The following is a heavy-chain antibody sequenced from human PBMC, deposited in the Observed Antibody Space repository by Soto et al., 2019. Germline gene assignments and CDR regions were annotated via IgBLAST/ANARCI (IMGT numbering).Heavy chain of an antibody. J-gene: IGHJ4*02. CDR1: GFTFDDYA. CDR3: AKAISYPYYFDY. V-gene: IGHV3-9*01. Sequence: EVQLVESGGGLVQPGRSLRLSCAASGFTFDDYAMRWVRQAPGKGLEWVSGISWNSGSIGYVDSVKGRFTISRDNAKNSLYLQMNSLRAEDTALYYCAKAISYPYYFDYWGQGTLVTVSS. D-gene: IGHD2-21*01. CDR2: ISWNSGSI.